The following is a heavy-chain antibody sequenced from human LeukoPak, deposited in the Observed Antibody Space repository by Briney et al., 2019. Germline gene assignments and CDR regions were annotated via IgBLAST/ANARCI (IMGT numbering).Heavy chain of an antibody. V-gene: IGHV1-24*01. D-gene: IGHD6-19*01. Sequence: ASVKVSCKVSGYTLTELSMHWVRQAPGKGLEWMGGFDPEDGETIYAQKFQGRVTMTEDTSTDTAYMELSSLRSEDTAVYYCAKRASIKIAVAGTDWIDYWGQGTLVTVSS. J-gene: IGHJ4*02. CDR1: GYTLTELS. CDR2: FDPEDGET. CDR3: AKRASIKIAVAGTDWIDY.